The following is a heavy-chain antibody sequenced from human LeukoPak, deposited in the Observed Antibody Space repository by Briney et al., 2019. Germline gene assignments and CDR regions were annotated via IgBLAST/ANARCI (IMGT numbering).Heavy chain of an antibody. V-gene: IGHV3-49*04. J-gene: IGHJ4*02. CDR1: GFTFGDYP. Sequence: PGRSLRLSCTASGFTFGDYPMSWARQAPGKGLEWVGFIRSKTYGGTTAYAASVKDTFTISRDDSKSVVYLQMNSLKTEDTAFYYCTRGVGQQLIPPDYWGQGTLVTVSS. D-gene: IGHD6-13*01. CDR2: IRSKTYGGTT. CDR3: TRGVGQQLIPPDY.